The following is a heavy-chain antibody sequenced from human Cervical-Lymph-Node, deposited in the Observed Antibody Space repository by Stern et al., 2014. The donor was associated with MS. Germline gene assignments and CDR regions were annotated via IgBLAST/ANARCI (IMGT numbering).Heavy chain of an antibody. D-gene: IGHD5-12*01. CDR1: GYTFTSYG. J-gene: IGHJ4*02. Sequence: VQLLESGAEVKKPGASVKVSCKASGYTFTSYGISWVRQAPGQGLEWMGWISAYNGNTNYAQKLQGRVTMTTNTSTSTAYMELRSLRSDDTAVYYCARYERATITSNPLGYWGQGTLVTVSS. CDR2: ISAYNGNT. CDR3: ARYERATITSNPLGY. V-gene: IGHV1-18*01.